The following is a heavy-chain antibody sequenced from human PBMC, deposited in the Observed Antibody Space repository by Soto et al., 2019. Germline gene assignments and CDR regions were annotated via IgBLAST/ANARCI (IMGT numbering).Heavy chain of an antibody. V-gene: IGHV4-39*01. CDR3: VPWGFGRRRNWFDP. CDR1: GGSISSSSYY. Sequence: QLQLQESGPGLVKPSETLSLTCTVSGGSISSSSYYWGWIRQPPGKGLEWIGSIYYSGSTYYNPSLKSRVTISVDTSKNQFSLKLSSVTAADTAVYYCVPWGFGRRRNWFDPWGQGTLVTVSS. D-gene: IGHD3-10*01. CDR2: IYYSGST. J-gene: IGHJ5*02.